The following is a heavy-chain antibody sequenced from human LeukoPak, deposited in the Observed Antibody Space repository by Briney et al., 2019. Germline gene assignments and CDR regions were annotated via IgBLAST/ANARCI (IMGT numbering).Heavy chain of an antibody. Sequence: SETLSLTCTVSGGSINNNNYFWGWIRQPPGRGLEWIGSIYYSGTTYYNPSLKSRVTISVDTSKNQFSLKLSSVTAADTAVYYCARVLAARSFRYWGQGTLVTVSS. J-gene: IGHJ4*02. D-gene: IGHD6-6*01. CDR2: IYYSGTT. CDR3: ARVLAARSFRY. V-gene: IGHV4-39*07. CDR1: GGSINNNNYF.